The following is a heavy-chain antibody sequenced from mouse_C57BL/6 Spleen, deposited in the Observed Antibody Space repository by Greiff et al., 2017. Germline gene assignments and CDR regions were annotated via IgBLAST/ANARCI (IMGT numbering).Heavy chain of an antibody. CDR3: ARYEGSLYSNYVDY. D-gene: IGHD2-5*01. J-gene: IGHJ2*01. CDR2: IRNKANGYTT. Sequence: EVKLVESGGGLVQPGGSLSLSCAASGFTFTDYYMSWVRQPPGKALEWLGFIRNKANGYTTEYSASVKGRFTISRDNSQSILYLQMNALRAEDSATYYCARYEGSLYSNYVDYGGQGTTLTVSS. V-gene: IGHV7-3*01. CDR1: GFTFTDYY.